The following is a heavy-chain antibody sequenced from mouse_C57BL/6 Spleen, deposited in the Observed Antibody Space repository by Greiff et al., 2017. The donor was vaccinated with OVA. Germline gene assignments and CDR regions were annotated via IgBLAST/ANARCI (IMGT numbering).Heavy chain of an antibody. CDR3: ARGVLGRNYFDY. Sequence: EVKVEESGGGLVKPGGSLKLSCAASGFTFSSYTMSWVRQTPEKRLEWVATISGGGGNTYYPDSVKGRFTISRDNAKNTLYLQMSSLRSEDTALYYCARGVLGRNYFDYWGQGTTLTVSS. J-gene: IGHJ2*01. V-gene: IGHV5-9*01. CDR1: GFTFSSYT. D-gene: IGHD4-1*01. CDR2: ISGGGGNT.